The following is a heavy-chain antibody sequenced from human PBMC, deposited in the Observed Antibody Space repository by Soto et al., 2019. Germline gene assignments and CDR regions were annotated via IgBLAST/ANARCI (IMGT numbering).Heavy chain of an antibody. D-gene: IGHD3-9*01. CDR3: ARDVHYDILTGYYVKSWFDP. CDR2: ISSSSSYI. CDR1: GFTFNSYS. V-gene: IGHV3-21*01. J-gene: IGHJ5*02. Sequence: GGSLRLSCAASGFTFNSYSMNWARQAPGKGLEWVSSISSSSSYIYYADSVKGRFTISRDNAKNSLYLQMNSLRAEDTAVYYCARDVHYDILTGYYVKSWFDPWGQGTLVTVSS.